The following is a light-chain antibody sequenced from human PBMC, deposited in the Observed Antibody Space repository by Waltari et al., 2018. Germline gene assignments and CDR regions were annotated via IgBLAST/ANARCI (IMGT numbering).Light chain of an antibody. V-gene: IGKV1-9*01. Sequence: IQLTQSPSSLSASVGDRVTITCRASQGISSYLAWYQQKPGKAPKLLIYAASTLQSGVPSRCSGGGSGKDFTTTSSSLQPEVFATYYCQQLNSFPITFGQGTRLEIK. CDR2: AAS. J-gene: IGKJ5*01. CDR1: QGISSY. CDR3: QQLNSFPIT.